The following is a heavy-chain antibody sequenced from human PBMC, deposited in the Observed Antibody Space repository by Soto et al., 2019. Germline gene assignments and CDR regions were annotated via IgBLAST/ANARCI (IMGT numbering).Heavy chain of an antibody. D-gene: IGHD5-12*01. CDR2: IIPIFGTA. V-gene: IGHV1-69*01. J-gene: IGHJ4*02. Sequence: QVQLVQSGAEVKKPGSSVKVSCKASGGTFSSYAISWLRQAPGQGLEWMGGIIPIFGTANYAQKFQGRVTITADESTSTAYMELSSLRSEDTAVYYCERGGEHSGYDHWILDYWGQGTLVTVSS. CDR1: GGTFSSYA. CDR3: ERGGEHSGYDHWILDY.